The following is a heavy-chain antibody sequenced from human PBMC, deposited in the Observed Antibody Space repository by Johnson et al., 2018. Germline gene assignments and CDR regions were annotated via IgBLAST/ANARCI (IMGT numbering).Heavy chain of an antibody. CDR2: IYTSGST. Sequence: QVQLQESGPGLVKPSQTLSLTCTVSDGSISSGSYYWSWIRQPAGKGLEWIGRIYTSGSTNYNPSLKSRVTISVDTSKNQFSLKLSSVTAADTAVYYFARDLIASHYDDSRWYRDYYMDVWGKGTTVTVSS. J-gene: IGHJ6*03. CDR1: DGSISSGSYY. D-gene: IGHD3-22*01. CDR3: ARDLIASHYDDSRWYRDYYMDV. V-gene: IGHV4-61*02.